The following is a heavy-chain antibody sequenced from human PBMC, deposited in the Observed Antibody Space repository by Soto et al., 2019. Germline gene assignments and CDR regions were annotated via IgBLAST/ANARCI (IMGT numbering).Heavy chain of an antibody. J-gene: IGHJ4*02. CDR1: GFTFSDYA. CDR3: ARAPGEAVDY. CDR2: ILSDGTNK. D-gene: IGHD7-27*01. V-gene: IGHV3-30*04. Sequence: LSLSCAASGFTFSDYAMHWVRQAPGKGLEWVAVILSDGTNKYYGDSVKGRFTISRDNSRNTLYLRMNSLRPEDTAVYYCARAPGEAVDYWGQGTLVTVSS.